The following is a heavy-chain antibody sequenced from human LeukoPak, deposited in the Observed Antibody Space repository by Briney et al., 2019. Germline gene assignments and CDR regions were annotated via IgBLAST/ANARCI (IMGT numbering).Heavy chain of an antibody. J-gene: IGHJ6*02. CDR2: ISWNSGSI. CDR1: GFTFDDYA. V-gene: IGHV3-9*01. Sequence: GGSLRLSCAASGFTFDDYAMHWVRQAPGKGLEWVSGISWNSGSIGYADSVKGRFTISRDNAKNSLYLQMNSLRAEDTALYYCAKGAAAARYYGMDVWGQGTTVTVSS. CDR3: AKGAAAARYYGMDV. D-gene: IGHD6-13*01.